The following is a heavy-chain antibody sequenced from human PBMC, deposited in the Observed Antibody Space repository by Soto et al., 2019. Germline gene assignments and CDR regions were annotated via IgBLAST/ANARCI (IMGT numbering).Heavy chain of an antibody. CDR3: ARSQGSSTSLEIYYYYYYGMDV. CDR2: IIPISDTT. D-gene: IGHD2-2*01. Sequence: QVQLVQSGAEVKKPGSSVKVSCKASGGTFSSYALSWVRQAPGQGLEWMGGIIPISDTTNYAQKFQGRVTITADESTSTAYMELSSLRSEDTAVSYCARSQGSSTSLEIYYYYYYGMDVWGQGTTVTVSS. CDR1: GGTFSSYA. V-gene: IGHV1-69*01. J-gene: IGHJ6*02.